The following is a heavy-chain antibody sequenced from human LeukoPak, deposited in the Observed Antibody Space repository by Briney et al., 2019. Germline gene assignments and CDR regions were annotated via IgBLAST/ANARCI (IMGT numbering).Heavy chain of an antibody. V-gene: IGHV3-23*01. Sequence: GASLRLSCAASGFTSSSYAMSWVRQAPGKGLEWVPAISGSGGSTYYADSVKGRFTISRDNSKNTLYLRMNSLRAKDTAVYYCAKDQRIPAAIRHFDYWGQGTLVTVSS. CDR2: ISGSGGST. CDR1: GFTSSSYA. D-gene: IGHD2-2*02. J-gene: IGHJ4*02. CDR3: AKDQRIPAAIRHFDY.